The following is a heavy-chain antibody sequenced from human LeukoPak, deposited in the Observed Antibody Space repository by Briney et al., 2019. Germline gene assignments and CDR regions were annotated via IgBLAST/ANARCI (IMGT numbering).Heavy chain of an antibody. CDR3: AKEPIPMAGGYYVDY. D-gene: IGHD6-19*01. Sequence: PGGSLRLSCAASAFTFSNYGMHWVRQAPGKGLEWVSVVSYAGSTTYYADSVKGRFTISRDNPKNTLYLQMNSLRAEDTAVYYCAKEPIPMAGGYYVDYWGQGTLVTVSS. CDR1: AFTFSNYG. CDR2: VSYAGSTT. J-gene: IGHJ4*02. V-gene: IGHV3-30*18.